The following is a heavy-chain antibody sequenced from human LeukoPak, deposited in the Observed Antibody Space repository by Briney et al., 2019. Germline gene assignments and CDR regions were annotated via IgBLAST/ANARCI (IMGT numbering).Heavy chain of an antibody. D-gene: IGHD4-17*01. CDR1: GGSISSSSYY. CDR2: IYYSGST. Sequence: SETLSLTCTVSGGSISSSSYYWGWIRQPPGKGLEWIGSIYYSGSTYYNPSLKSRVAISVDTSKNQFSLKLSSVTAADTAVYYCARQIDYGDYPFDYWGQGILVTVSS. J-gene: IGHJ4*02. CDR3: ARQIDYGDYPFDY. V-gene: IGHV4-39*01.